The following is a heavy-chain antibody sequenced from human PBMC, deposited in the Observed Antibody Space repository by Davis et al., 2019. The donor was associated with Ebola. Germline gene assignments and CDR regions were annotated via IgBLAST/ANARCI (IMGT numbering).Heavy chain of an antibody. V-gene: IGHV1-8*01. CDR1: GYIFSNYD. CDR2: MNPYSGNT. J-gene: IGHJ4*02. D-gene: IGHD2-21*01. CDR3: ARGYSPKCRGGDCVNDY. Sequence: ASVKGSCKASGYIFSNYDINWVRQASGQGLEWMGWMNPYSGNTGYVEKFTGRVTMTRDSSITTAYMELTSLRIDDTAVYYCARGYSPKCRGGDCVNDYWGQGTLVTVSS.